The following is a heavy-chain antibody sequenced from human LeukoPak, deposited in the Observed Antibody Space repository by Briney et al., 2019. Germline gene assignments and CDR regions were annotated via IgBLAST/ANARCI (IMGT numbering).Heavy chain of an antibody. Sequence: GRSLRLSCAASGFTFSSYGMHWVRQAPGKGLEWVAVIWYDGSNKYYADSVKGRFTISRDNSKNTLYLQMNSLRAEDTAVYYCARRSNYDILTGYYSYFDYWGQGTLVTVSS. D-gene: IGHD3-9*01. CDR2: IWYDGSNK. CDR3: ARRSNYDILTGYYSYFDY. CDR1: GFTFSSYG. V-gene: IGHV3-33*01. J-gene: IGHJ4*02.